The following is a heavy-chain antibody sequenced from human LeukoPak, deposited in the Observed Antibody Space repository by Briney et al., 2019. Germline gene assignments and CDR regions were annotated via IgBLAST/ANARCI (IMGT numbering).Heavy chain of an antibody. D-gene: IGHD6-13*01. CDR3: ARGRITSSWYYFDY. CDR2: ISTSGNTV. CDR1: GFTFSSYS. J-gene: IGHJ4*02. V-gene: IGHV3-48*01. Sequence: GGSLRLSCAASGFTFSSYSMNWVRQAPGKGLEWVSYISTSGNTVYYADSVKGRFTISRDNAKNTLYLQMNSLRVEDTAVYYCARGRITSSWYYFDYWGQGTPVTVSS.